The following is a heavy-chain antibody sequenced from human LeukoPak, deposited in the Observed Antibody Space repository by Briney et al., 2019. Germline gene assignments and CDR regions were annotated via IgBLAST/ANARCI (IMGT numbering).Heavy chain of an antibody. Sequence: GGSLRLSCAASGFTFSSYAMSWVRQAPGKGLEWVSAISGSGGSTYYADSVKGRFTISRDNSKNTLYLQMNSLRAEDTAVYYCAKDRPTGIAARLPGAVDAFDIWGQGTMVTVSS. J-gene: IGHJ3*02. CDR3: AKDRPTGIAARLPGAVDAFDI. V-gene: IGHV3-23*01. CDR2: ISGSGGST. CDR1: GFTFSSYA. D-gene: IGHD6-6*01.